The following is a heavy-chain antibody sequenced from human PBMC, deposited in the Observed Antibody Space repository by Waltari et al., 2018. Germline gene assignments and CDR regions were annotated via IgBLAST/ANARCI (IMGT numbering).Heavy chain of an antibody. CDR3: ASCFSTSCLISYYFYMDV. D-gene: IGHD3-3*01. Sequence: QVNLVQSGAEVKKAGSSVKVSCMACGVPLSRNPVSWVRQAPGQGLEWRGGIIPVFGTAKYAQKFQGRVTITADRSTSTAYMEMTSLRSDDTAVYYCASCFSTSCLISYYFYMDVWGQGTTVTVSS. CDR2: IIPVFGTA. CDR1: GVPLSRNP. V-gene: IGHV1-69*14. J-gene: IGHJ6*02.